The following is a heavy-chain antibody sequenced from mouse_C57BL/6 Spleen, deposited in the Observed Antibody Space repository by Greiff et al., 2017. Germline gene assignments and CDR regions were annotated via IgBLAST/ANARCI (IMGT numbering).Heavy chain of an antibody. CDR3: ARWPITAVVEEYYFDY. J-gene: IGHJ2*01. CDR1: GYTFTSYW. D-gene: IGHD1-1*01. Sequence: QVQLQQSGAELAKPGASVKLSCKASGYTFTSYWMHWVKQRPGQGLEWIGYINPSSGYTKYNQKFKDKDTLTADKSSSTAYMQLGSLTYEDSAVXYCARWPITAVVEEYYFDYWGQGTTLTVSS. CDR2: INPSSGYT. V-gene: IGHV1-7*01.